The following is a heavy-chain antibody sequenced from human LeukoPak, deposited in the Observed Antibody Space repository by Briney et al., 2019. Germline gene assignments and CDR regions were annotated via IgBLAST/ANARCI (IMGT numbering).Heavy chain of an antibody. CDR3: ARDLSGMATSPLDY. V-gene: IGHV1-69*13. CDR2: IIPIFGTA. J-gene: IGHJ4*02. Sequence: SVKVSCKASGGTFSSYAISWVRQAPGQGLEWMGGIIPIFGTANYAQKFQGRVTITADESTSTAYMELSSLRSEDTAVYYCARDLSGMATSPLDYWGQGTLVTVSS. D-gene: IGHD5-24*01. CDR1: GGTFSSYA.